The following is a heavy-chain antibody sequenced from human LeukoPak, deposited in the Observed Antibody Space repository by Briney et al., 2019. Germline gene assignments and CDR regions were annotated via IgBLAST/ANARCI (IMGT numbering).Heavy chain of an antibody. D-gene: IGHD6-13*01. CDR3: ASLAAAGSYFDY. CDR1: GGTFSSYA. CDR2: IIPIFVTA. J-gene: IGHJ4*02. V-gene: IGHV1-69*06. Sequence: SVKVSCKASGGTFSSYAISWVRQAPGQALEWMGGIIPIFVTANYAQKFQGRVTITADKSTSTAYMELSSLRSEDTAVYYCASLAAAGSYFDYWGQGTLVTVSS.